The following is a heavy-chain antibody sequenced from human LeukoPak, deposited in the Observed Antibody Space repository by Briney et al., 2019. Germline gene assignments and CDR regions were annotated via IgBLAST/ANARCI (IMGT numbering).Heavy chain of an antibody. CDR2: INHSGST. CDR1: GGSFSGYY. V-gene: IGHV4-34*01. CDR3: ARGPRGYSGSGSYSDY. Sequence: SETLSLTCAVYGGSFSGYYWSWIRQPPGKGLEWIGEINHSGSTNYNPSLKSRVTISVDTSKNQFSLKLSSVTAADTAVYYCARGPRGYSGSGSYSDYWGQGTLVTVSS. D-gene: IGHD3-10*01. J-gene: IGHJ4*02.